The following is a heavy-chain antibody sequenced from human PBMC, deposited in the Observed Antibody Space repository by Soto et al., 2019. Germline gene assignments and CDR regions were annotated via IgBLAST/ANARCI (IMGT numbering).Heavy chain of an antibody. Sequence: QVHLMQSGAEVKKPGASVNVSCKASGYPFTAYGLHWVRQAPGQRLEWMGWINTGSGNTKSSHKFQGRITIKRDTSATTVSMELSSLTSEDTAIYYCARAVVAPDYWGQGTLVTVSS. J-gene: IGHJ4*02. V-gene: IGHV1-3*04. CDR3: ARAVVAPDY. D-gene: IGHD2-15*01. CDR2: INTGSGNT. CDR1: GYPFTAYG.